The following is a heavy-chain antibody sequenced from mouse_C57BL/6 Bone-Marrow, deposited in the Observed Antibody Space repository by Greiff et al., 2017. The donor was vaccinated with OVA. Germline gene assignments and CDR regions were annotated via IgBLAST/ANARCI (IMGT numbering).Heavy chain of an antibody. Sequence: EVKVVESGGGLVQPGGSLKLSCAASGFTFSDYYMYWVRQTPEKRLEWVAYISNGGGSTYYPDTVKGRFTISRDNAKNTLYLQMSRLKSEDTAMYYCARHDYERAYWGQGTLVTVSA. CDR3: ARHDYERAY. CDR1: GFTFSDYY. J-gene: IGHJ3*01. V-gene: IGHV5-12*01. CDR2: ISNGGGST. D-gene: IGHD2-4*01.